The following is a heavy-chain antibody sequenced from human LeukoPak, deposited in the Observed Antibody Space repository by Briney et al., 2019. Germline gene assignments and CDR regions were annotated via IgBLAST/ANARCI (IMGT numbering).Heavy chain of an antibody. CDR3: ARAGGFFSPFGY. CDR2: IYYSGST. Sequence: LRLSCAASGFTFSSYSMNWVRQHPGKGLEWIGYIYYSGSTYYNPSLKSRVTISVDTSMNQFSLKLTSVTAADTAVYFCARAGGFFSPFGYWGQGTLVTVSS. D-gene: IGHD3-3*01. CDR1: GFTFSSYS. V-gene: IGHV4-31*02. J-gene: IGHJ4*02.